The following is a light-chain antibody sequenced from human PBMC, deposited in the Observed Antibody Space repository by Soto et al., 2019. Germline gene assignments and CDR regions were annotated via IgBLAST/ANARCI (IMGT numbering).Light chain of an antibody. Sequence: TVMTQSPVTLSVSPGGRATLSCRASQSVSSNLAWDQQRPGQAPRLLIYGASTRATGFPARFSGSGSGTEFTLTISSLQSEEFAVYYCQQYYNWPLTFGGGTKVEIK. CDR3: QQYYNWPLT. V-gene: IGKV3-15*01. CDR1: QSVSSN. J-gene: IGKJ4*01. CDR2: GAS.